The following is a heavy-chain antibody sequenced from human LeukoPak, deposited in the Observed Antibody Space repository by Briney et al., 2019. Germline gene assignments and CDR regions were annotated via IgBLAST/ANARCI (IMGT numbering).Heavy chain of an antibody. Sequence: GGSLRLSCAVSGLTFYTYAMSWVHQAPGKGLEWVSAISGRDGRTYYTDSVKGRFTISRDNSKNTLYLQMNSLRAEDTAVYYCCTSPSFGSSWYQFNYWGQGALVIVSS. CDR1: GLTFYTYA. D-gene: IGHD6-13*01. CDR3: CTSPSFGSSWYQFNY. J-gene: IGHJ4*02. CDR2: ISGRDGRT. V-gene: IGHV3-23*01.